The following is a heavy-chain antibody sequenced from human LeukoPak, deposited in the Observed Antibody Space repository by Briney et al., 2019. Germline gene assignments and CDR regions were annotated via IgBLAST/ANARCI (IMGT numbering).Heavy chain of an antibody. CDR3: ARGGYEQLDY. V-gene: IGHV4-59*01. D-gene: IGHD5-12*01. CDR1: GGSISSYY. CDR2: IYYSGST. Sequence: SETLSLTCTVSGGSISSYYWSWIRQPPGKGLEWIGYIYYSGSTNYNPSLKSRVTISVDTSKNQFSLKLSSVTAADTAVYYCARGGYEQLDYWGQGTLVTVSS. J-gene: IGHJ4*02.